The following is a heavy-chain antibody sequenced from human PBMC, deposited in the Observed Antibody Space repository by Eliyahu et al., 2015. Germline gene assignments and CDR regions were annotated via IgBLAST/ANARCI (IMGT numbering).Heavy chain of an antibody. CDR2: ISDSGNT. CDR3: AAHYEFWTGRGRSFDI. D-gene: IGHD3-3*01. Sequence: QLQVQESGPGLVKPSETLSLTCSVSGDFISDVADKWGWIRQPPGKGLEWIGTISDSGNTYYNPSIESRVTISADPSKTKFSLRLTSVTAADTAVYYCAAHYEFWTGRGRSFDIWGQGTMVTVSS. CDR1: GDFISDVADK. J-gene: IGHJ3*02. V-gene: IGHV4-39*07.